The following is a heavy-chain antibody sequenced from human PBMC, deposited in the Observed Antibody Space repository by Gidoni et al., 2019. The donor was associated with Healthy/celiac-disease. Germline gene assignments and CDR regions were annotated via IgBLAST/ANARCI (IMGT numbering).Heavy chain of an antibody. CDR3: ARGGLGAFDY. Sequence: QVQLVESGGGVVQPGRSLRLSCAASGFTFSSYGMHWVRQAPGKGLGWGAVIWYDGSNKYYADAVKGRFTISRDNSKNTLYLQMNSLRAEDTAVYYCARGGLGAFDYWGQGTLVTVSS. CDR2: IWYDGSNK. V-gene: IGHV3-33*01. D-gene: IGHD3-16*01. J-gene: IGHJ4*02. CDR1: GFTFSSYG.